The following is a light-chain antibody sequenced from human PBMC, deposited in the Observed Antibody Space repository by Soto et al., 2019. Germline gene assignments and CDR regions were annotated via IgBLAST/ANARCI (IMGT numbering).Light chain of an antibody. CDR3: CSYAGRYV. CDR2: DVT. V-gene: IGLV2-11*01. Sequence: QSALTQPRSVSGSPGQSVTISCTGTSSDVGDYNYVSWYQQHPGKAPKLMIYDVTERPSGVPDRFSGSKSDNTASLTISGLQAEDEADYYCCSYAGRYVFGTGTKLTVL. CDR1: SSDVGDYNY. J-gene: IGLJ1*01.